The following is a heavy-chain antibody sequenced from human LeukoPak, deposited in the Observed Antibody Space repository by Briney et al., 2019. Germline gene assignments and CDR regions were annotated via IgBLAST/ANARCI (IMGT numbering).Heavy chain of an antibody. CDR3: ARSTVSYYFDY. D-gene: IGHD2-8*02. CDR1: GFTFSTYA. Sequence: PGGSLRLSCTASGFTFSTYAMHWVRQAPGEGLEYVSAVTSNGGATYYANSVKGRFTISRDNSKNTLYLQMGSLRPEDMAVYYCARSTVSYYFDYWGQGTLVTVSS. CDR2: VTSNGGAT. V-gene: IGHV3-64*01. J-gene: IGHJ4*02.